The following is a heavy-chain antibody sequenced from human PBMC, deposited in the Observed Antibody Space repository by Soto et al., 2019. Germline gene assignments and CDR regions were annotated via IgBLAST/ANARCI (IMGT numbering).Heavy chain of an antibody. V-gene: IGHV1-69*01. CDR1: GGTFSSYA. Sequence: QVQLVQSGAEVKKPGSSVKVSCKASGGTFSSYAISWVRQAPGQGLEWMGGIIPIFGTANYAQKFQGRVTITADESTSTAYMELSGLRSEDTAVYYCATWQGVEMATGRNPDAFDIWGQGTMVTVSS. CDR2: IIPIFGTA. D-gene: IGHD5-12*01. CDR3: ATWQGVEMATGRNPDAFDI. J-gene: IGHJ3*02.